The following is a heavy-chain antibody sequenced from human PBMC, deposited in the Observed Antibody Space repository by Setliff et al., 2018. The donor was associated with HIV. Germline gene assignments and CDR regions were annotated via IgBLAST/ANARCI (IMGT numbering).Heavy chain of an antibody. V-gene: IGHV1-18*01. Sequence: GASLKVSCKASGYSFTTSGVSWVRQAPGQGLEWMGWINIRSGNTNYAQKFQGRVTITTDKSTSTAYMVLSSLRSDDTAVYYCARRRRSSDDSFDFWGQGTLVTVSS. CDR3: ARRRRSSDDSFDF. CDR2: INIRSGNT. D-gene: IGHD1-26*01. CDR1: GYSFTTSG. J-gene: IGHJ3*01.